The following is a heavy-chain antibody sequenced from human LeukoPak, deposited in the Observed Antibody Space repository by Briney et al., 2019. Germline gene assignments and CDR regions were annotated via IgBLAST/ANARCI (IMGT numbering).Heavy chain of an antibody. J-gene: IGHJ4*02. CDR1: GYTFTSYD. Sequence: GASVKVSCKASGYTFTSYDINWMRQAPGQGLEWMGQINPHSGGAKYAQKFQGRVSMTRDTSINTAYMEVSRLTSDDTAIYYCARVTWKTVVAAPDYWGQGTLVTVSS. V-gene: IGHV1-2*06. CDR2: INPHSGGA. D-gene: IGHD2-15*01. CDR3: ARVTWKTVVAAPDY.